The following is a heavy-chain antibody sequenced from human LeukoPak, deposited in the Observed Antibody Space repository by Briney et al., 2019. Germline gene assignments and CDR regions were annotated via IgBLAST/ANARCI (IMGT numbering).Heavy chain of an antibody. CDR2: INHSGST. D-gene: IGHD2-15*01. J-gene: IGHJ4*02. Sequence: PSETLSLTCAVYGGSFSGYYWSWIRQPPGKGLEWIGEINHSGSTNYNPSLKSRVTISVDTSKNQFSLKPSSVTAADTAVYYWARFSGGPDHWGQGTLVTVSS. CDR1: GGSFSGYY. CDR3: ARFSGGPDH. V-gene: IGHV4-34*01.